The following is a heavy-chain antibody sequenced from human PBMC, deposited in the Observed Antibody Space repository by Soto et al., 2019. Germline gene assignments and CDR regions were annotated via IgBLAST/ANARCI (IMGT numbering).Heavy chain of an antibody. J-gene: IGHJ3*02. V-gene: IGHV4-31*03. CDR3: AREVVQTAFDI. CDR1: GGSISSGGYY. CDR2: IYYSGGT. D-gene: IGHD2-15*01. Sequence: SETLSLTCTVSGGSISSGGYYWSWIRQHPGKGLEWIGYIYYSGGTYYNPSLKSRVTISVDTSKNQFSLKLSSVTAADTAVYYCAREVVQTAFDIWGQGTMVTVSS.